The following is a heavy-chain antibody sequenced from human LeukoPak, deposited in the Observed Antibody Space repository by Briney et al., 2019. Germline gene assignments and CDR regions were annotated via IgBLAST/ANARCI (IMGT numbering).Heavy chain of an antibody. CDR1: GFTFSSYW. CDR3: ATDKGAAPEERADY. V-gene: IGHV3-74*01. D-gene: IGHD1-1*01. J-gene: IGHJ4*02. Sequence: GGSLRLSCAASGFTFSSYWMHWVRQPPGKGLLWVSRITSDGSITRYADSVKGRFTISRDNAKNTLYLQMNSLRAEDTAVYYCATDKGAAPEERADYWGQGTLVTVSS. CDR2: ITSDGSIT.